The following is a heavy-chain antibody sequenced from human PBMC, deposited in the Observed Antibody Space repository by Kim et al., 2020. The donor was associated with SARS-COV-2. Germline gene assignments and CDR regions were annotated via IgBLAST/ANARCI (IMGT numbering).Heavy chain of an antibody. Sequence: GGSLRLSCAASGFTFSSYAMHWVRQAPGKGLEWVAVISYDGSNKYYADSVKGRFTISRDNSKNTLYLQMNSLRAEDTAVYYCARDSYCSGGSCYGDYYYYGMDVWGQGTTVTVSS. CDR2: ISYDGSNK. CDR3: ARDSYCSGGSCYGDYYYYGMDV. D-gene: IGHD2-15*01. J-gene: IGHJ6*02. CDR1: GFTFSSYA. V-gene: IGHV3-30*04.